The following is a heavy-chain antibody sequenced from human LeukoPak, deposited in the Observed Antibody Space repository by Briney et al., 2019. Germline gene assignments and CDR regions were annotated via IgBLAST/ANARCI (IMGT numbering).Heavy chain of an antibody. CDR2: IYTSGST. Sequence: SETLSLTCTVSGGSISSGSYYWSWIRQPAGKGLEWSGRIYTSGSTNYNPSLKSRVTISLDTSKNQFSLKLSSVTAADTAVYYCARDPSYSGSYSYYFDYWGQGTLVTVSS. D-gene: IGHD1-26*01. V-gene: IGHV4-61*02. J-gene: IGHJ4*02. CDR3: ARDPSYSGSYSYYFDY. CDR1: GGSISSGSYY.